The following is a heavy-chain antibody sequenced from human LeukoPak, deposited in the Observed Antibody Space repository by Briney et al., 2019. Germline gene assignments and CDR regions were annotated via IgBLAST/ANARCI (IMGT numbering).Heavy chain of an antibody. CDR3: ASGASPPLTYCSSTSCYTGVGYYYYMDV. D-gene: IGHD2-2*02. Sequence: GGSLRLSCAASGFTFSDYYMSWIRQAPGKGLEWVSYISSSGSTIYYADSVKGRFTISRDNAKNSLYLQMNSLRAEDTAVYYCASGASPPLTYCSSTSCYTGVGYYYYMDVWGKGTTVTVSS. V-gene: IGHV3-11*04. CDR2: ISSSGSTI. CDR1: GFTFSDYY. J-gene: IGHJ6*03.